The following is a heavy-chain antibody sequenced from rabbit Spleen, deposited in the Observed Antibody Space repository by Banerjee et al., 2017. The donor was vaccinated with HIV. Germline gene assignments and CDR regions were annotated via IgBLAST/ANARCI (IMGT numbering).Heavy chain of an antibody. CDR1: GFSFSSSYW. Sequence: QEQLVESGGGLVKPEGSLTLTCTASGFSFSSSYWICWVRQAPGKGLEWIGCIYTSSSGGTYYASWAKGRFTISKTSSTTVTLQMTSLTAADTATYFCARRSGANYWPWGPGTLVTVS. D-gene: IGHD1-1*01. J-gene: IGHJ6*01. CDR3: ARRSGANYWP. V-gene: IGHV1S45*01. CDR2: IYTSSSGGT.